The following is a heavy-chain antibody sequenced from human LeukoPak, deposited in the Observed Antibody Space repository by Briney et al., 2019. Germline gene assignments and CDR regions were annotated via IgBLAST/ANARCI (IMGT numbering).Heavy chain of an antibody. CDR2: LSESGGLA. V-gene: IGHV3-23*01. CDR1: GFTFSIYA. D-gene: IGHD4-23*01. Sequence: PGGSLRLSCAASGFTFSIYAMAWVRQAPGKGLEWVSTLSESGGLAYYADSVKGRFTISRDNSKNTLYLQVNSQRAEDAAVYYCAKEGRPNSGGGYFDYWGQGTLVTVSP. CDR3: AKEGRPNSGGGYFDY. J-gene: IGHJ4*02.